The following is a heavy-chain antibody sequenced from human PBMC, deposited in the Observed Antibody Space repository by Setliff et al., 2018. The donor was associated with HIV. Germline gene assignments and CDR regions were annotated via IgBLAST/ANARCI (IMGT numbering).Heavy chain of an antibody. D-gene: IGHD1-1*01. CDR1: DSGTYY. CDR3: AQLGMVDDFDY. CDR2: IYTSGST. J-gene: IGHJ4*02. V-gene: IGHV4-4*07. Sequence: PSETLSLICTVSDSGTYYWSWIRQPAGKGLEWIGRIYTSGSTNYNPSLKSRVTISVDTSKNHFSLKLRSVTAADTAVYYCAQLGMVDDFDYWGQGTLVTVSS.